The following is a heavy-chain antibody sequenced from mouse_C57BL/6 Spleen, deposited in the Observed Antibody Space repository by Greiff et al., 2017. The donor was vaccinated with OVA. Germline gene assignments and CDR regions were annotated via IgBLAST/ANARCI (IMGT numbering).Heavy chain of an antibody. CDR1: GYTFTSYW. D-gene: IGHD1-1*01. CDR2: INPSNGGT. CDR3: AREETTVKSPCYAMDY. V-gene: IGHV1-53*01. Sequence: QVQLQQSGTELVKPGASVKLSCKASGYTFTSYWMHWVKQRPGQGLEWIGNINPSNGGTNYNEKFKSKATLTVDKSSSTAYMQLSSLTSEDSAVYYCAREETTVKSPCYAMDYWGQGTSVTVSS. J-gene: IGHJ4*01.